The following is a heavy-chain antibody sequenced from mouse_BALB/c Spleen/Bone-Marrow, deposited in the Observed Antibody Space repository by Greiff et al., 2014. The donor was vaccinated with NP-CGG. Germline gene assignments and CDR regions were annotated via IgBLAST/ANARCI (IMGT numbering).Heavy chain of an antibody. Sequence: EVQLQQSGAELVKPGASVKLSCTASGFNIQDTYMHWVKERPEQGLEWIGRIDPANGNTKYDPKFQGKATITADTSSNTAYLQLSSLTSEDTAVYYCVYGRDWYCDVWGAGTTVTVSS. V-gene: IGHV14-3*02. CDR1: GFNIQDTY. J-gene: IGHJ1*01. CDR2: IDPANGNT. D-gene: IGHD1-1*01. CDR3: VYGRDWYCDV.